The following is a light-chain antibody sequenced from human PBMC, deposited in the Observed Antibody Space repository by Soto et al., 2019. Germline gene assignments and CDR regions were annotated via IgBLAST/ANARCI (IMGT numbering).Light chain of an antibody. J-gene: IGLJ1*01. CDR2: DVS. V-gene: IGLV2-14*03. CDR1: SSDVGGYNS. CDR3: SSYSTGGSYV. Sequence: QSVLTQPASVSGSPGQSIAISCTGTSSDVGGYNSASWYQQHPGKAPKLLIYDVSNRPSGVSNRFSGSKSGNTASLTISGLQAEDEADYYCSSYSTGGSYVFGTGTQPTVL.